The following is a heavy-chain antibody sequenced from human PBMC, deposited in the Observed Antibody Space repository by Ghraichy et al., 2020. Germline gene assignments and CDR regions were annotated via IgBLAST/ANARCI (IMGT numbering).Heavy chain of an antibody. CDR1: GFTFSSYW. V-gene: IGHV3-7*01. J-gene: IGHJ6*02. CDR3: AREVIGWYYGMDV. Sequence: GGSLRLSCAGSGFTFSSYWMTWVRQAPGKGLEWVANIKQDGTEKYYVDSVKGRFTISRDNAKNSLSLQMNSLRAEDTAVYYCAREVIGWYYGMDVWGQGPRSPSP. CDR2: IKQDGTEK. D-gene: IGHD6-19*01.